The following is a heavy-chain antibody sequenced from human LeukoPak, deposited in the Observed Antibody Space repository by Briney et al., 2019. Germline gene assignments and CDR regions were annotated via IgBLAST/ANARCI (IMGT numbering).Heavy chain of an antibody. Sequence: PSETLSLTCAVSGGSISSSNWWSWVRQPPGKGLEWIGEIYHSGSTNYNPSLKSRVTISVDKSKNQFSLKLSSVTAADTAVYYCARDLLEWPDPFDIWGQGTMVTVSS. D-gene: IGHD3-3*01. CDR2: IYHSGST. CDR1: GGSISSSNW. CDR3: ARDLLEWPDPFDI. J-gene: IGHJ3*02. V-gene: IGHV4-4*02.